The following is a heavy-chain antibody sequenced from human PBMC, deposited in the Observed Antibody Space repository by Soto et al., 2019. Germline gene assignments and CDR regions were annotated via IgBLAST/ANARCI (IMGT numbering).Heavy chain of an antibody. Sequence: PSETLSLTCTVSGGSISSGDYYWSWIRQHPGKGLEWIGYIYYSGSTFYNPSLKSRITISVDTSKNQFSLKLSSVTAADTAVYYCARKKGYSYGPHYFDYWGQGTLVTVS. CDR3: ARKKGYSYGPHYFDY. V-gene: IGHV4-31*03. CDR2: IYYSGST. J-gene: IGHJ4*02. CDR1: GGSISSGDYY. D-gene: IGHD5-18*01.